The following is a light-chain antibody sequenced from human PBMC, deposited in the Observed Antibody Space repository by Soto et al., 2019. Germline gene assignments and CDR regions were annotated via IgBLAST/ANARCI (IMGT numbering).Light chain of an antibody. CDR1: QAIRNY. Sequence: DIQMTQSPSSLSASVGDRVTITCQASQAIRNYLNWYQQRPGTAPKLLIYGGSTLETGVPSRFSGRGSAADFTLTISSLQPDDIATYYCQQYDTLPPTFGGGTKVEIK. J-gene: IGKJ4*01. CDR3: QQYDTLPPT. V-gene: IGKV1-33*01. CDR2: GGS.